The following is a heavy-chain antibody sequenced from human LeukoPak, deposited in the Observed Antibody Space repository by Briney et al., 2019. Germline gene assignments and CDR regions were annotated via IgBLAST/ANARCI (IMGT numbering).Heavy chain of an antibody. CDR1: GASVSSSH. CDR2: LSYTGKT. V-gene: IGHV4-59*02. Sequence: SETLSLTCVVSGASVSSSHWNWIRQLPGKGLEWIGCLSYTGKTDYNPSLTSRVTISLDTSKNQVSLKLSSVTAADTAVYYCARVSLSIVGATDYYYYMDVWGKGTTVTVSS. CDR3: ARVSLSIVGATDYYYYMDV. D-gene: IGHD1-26*01. J-gene: IGHJ6*03.